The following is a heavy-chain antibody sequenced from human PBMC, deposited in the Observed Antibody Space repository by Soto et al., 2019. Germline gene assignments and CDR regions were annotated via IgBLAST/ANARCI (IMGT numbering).Heavy chain of an antibody. Sequence: GGSLRLSCAASDFTFRTYAIIWVRQSPGKGLEWVAGISSTGGNQYYGDSVKGRIVISRDNSKNTVYLEMNSLRADDTALYYCAVRSGDHNRVDYWGRGTLVTVSS. D-gene: IGHD1-26*01. CDR1: DFTFRTYA. V-gene: IGHV3-23*01. CDR3: AVRSGDHNRVDY. CDR2: ISSTGGNQ. J-gene: IGHJ4*02.